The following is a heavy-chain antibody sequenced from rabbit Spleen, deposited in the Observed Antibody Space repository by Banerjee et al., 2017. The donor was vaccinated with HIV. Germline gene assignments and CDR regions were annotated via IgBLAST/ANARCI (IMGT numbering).Heavy chain of an antibody. V-gene: IGHV1S40*01. CDR1: GFSFSNNYY. D-gene: IGHD7-1*01. J-gene: IGHJ4*01. CDR2: IYPTNGVS. Sequence: QSLEESGGDRVKPGASLTLTCTASGFSFSNNYYICWVRQAPGKGLEWIASIYPTNGVSYYANWAKGRFTISKTSSTTVSLQLNSLTAADTATYFCVRDYSFYFNLWGQGTLVTVS. CDR3: VRDYSFYFNL.